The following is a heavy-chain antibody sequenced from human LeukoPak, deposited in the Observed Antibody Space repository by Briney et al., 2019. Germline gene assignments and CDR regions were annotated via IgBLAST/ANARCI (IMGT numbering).Heavy chain of an antibody. D-gene: IGHD2-2*01. V-gene: IGHV3-23*01. J-gene: IGHJ4*02. CDR1: GFTFSSYA. CDR3: AKDTLGYCSSTSCSRDLFDY. Sequence: PGGSLRLSCAASGFTFSSYAMSWVRQAPGKGLEWVSAISGSGGSTYYADSVKGRFTISRDNSKNTLYLQMNSLRAEDTAVYYCAKDTLGYCSSTSCSRDLFDYWGQGTLVTVSS. CDR2: ISGSGGST.